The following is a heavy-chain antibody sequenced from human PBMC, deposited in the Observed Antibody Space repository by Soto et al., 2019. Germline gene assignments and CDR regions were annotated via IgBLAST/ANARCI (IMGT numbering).Heavy chain of an antibody. Sequence: EVQLLESGGGLVQPGGSLRLSCAVSRFTFSTYAMGWVRQAPGKGLEWVSNISGSGGRTYYADSVKGRFTISRDNSKNTLYLQMNSLRAEDTGVYYCAKIAEAGAGTVYGYWGQGTLVTVSS. CDR3: AKIAEAGAGTVYGY. CDR1: RFTFSTYA. V-gene: IGHV3-23*01. CDR2: ISGSGGRT. J-gene: IGHJ4*02. D-gene: IGHD6-19*01.